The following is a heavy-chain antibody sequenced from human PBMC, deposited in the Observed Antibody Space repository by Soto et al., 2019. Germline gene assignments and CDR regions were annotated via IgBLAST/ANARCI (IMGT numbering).Heavy chain of an antibody. CDR1: GGTFSSYA. Sequence: ASVKVSCKASGGTFSSYAISWVRQAPGQGLEWMGGIIPIFGTANYAQKFQGRVTITADESTSTAYMGLSSLRSEDTAVYYCARANGYSYGYGGYYFDYWGQGTLVTVSS. V-gene: IGHV1-69*13. D-gene: IGHD5-18*01. CDR3: ARANGYSYGYGGYYFDY. CDR2: IIPIFGTA. J-gene: IGHJ4*02.